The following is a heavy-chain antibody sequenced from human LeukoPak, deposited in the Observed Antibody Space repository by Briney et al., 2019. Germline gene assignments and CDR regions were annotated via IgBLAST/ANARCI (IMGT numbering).Heavy chain of an antibody. CDR2: IKPNSGGT. CDR1: GYTVTDYY. D-gene: IGHD4-17*01. Sequence: APVKVSCKASGYTVTDYYIHWVRQAPGQGLEWMGWIKPNSGGTISAEKFQGRVTMTRDTSIITVYMELRRLRSDDTAVYYCASHYGRDFYYYGMDVWGPGTTITVSS. V-gene: IGHV1-2*02. CDR3: ASHYGRDFYYYGMDV. J-gene: IGHJ6*02.